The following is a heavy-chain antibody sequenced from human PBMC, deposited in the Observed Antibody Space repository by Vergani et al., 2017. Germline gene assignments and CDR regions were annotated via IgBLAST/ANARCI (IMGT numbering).Heavy chain of an antibody. CDR1: GGSVSSGSYY. D-gene: IGHD6-19*01. CDR2: IYTSGST. CDR3: ARGLGPYSSGWLHYYYYGMDV. J-gene: IGHJ6*02. V-gene: IGHV4-61*02. Sequence: QVQLQESGPGLVKPSETLSLTCTVSGGSVSSGSYYWSWIRQPAGKGLEWIGRIYTSGSTNYNPSLKSRVTMSVDTSKNQFSLKLSSVTAADTAVYYCARGLGPYSSGWLHYYYYGMDVWGQGTTVTVSS.